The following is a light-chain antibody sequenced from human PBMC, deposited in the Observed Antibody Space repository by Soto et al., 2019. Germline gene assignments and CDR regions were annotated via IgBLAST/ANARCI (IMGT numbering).Light chain of an antibody. Sequence: QSALTQPASVSGSPGQSITIFCTGTSSDVGGYNYVSWYQHHPGKAPKLMIYDVSDRPSGVSNRFSGSKSGYTASLTISGLQAEDEADYYCSSHTSTTHVVFGGGTKLTVL. CDR2: DVS. J-gene: IGLJ2*01. CDR3: SSHTSTTHVV. CDR1: SSDVGGYNY. V-gene: IGLV2-14*03.